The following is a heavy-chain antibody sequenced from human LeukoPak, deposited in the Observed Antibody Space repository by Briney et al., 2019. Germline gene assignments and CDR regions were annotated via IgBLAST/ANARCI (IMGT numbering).Heavy chain of an antibody. CDR3: ARDYCGSTSCYWEEDAFDI. J-gene: IGHJ3*02. CDR2: ISWNSGSI. D-gene: IGHD2-2*01. Sequence: PGRSLRLSCAASGFTFDDYAMHWVRQAPGKGLEWVSGISWNSGSIGYADSVKGRFTISRDNAKNSLYLQMNSLRAEDTAVYYCARDYCGSTSCYWEEDAFDIWGQGTMVTVSS. CDR1: GFTFDDYA. V-gene: IGHV3-9*01.